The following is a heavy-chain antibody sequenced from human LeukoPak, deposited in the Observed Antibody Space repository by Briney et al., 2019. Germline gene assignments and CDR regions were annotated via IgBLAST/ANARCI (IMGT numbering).Heavy chain of an antibody. Sequence: PSETLSLTCTVSGGSISSYYWGWIRQPPGKGLEWIGSIYYSGSTYYNPSLKSRVTISVDTSKNQFSLKLSSVTAADTAVYYCARALAYFGVVIVAYHNWFDPWGQGTLVTVSS. CDR1: GGSISSYY. CDR3: ARALAYFGVVIVAYHNWFDP. D-gene: IGHD3-3*01. J-gene: IGHJ5*02. CDR2: IYYSGST. V-gene: IGHV4-39*07.